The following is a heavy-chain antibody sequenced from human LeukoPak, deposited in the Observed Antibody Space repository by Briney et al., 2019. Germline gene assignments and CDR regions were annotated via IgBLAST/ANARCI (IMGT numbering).Heavy chain of an antibody. CDR2: IYYSGST. Sequence: SETLSLTCTVSGGSMSSYYWSWIRQPPGKGLEWIGYIYYSGSTFYNPSLKSRVIISLDTSKNQFSLKLRSVTAADTAVYYCFSQIRGVVSYWGQGTLVTVSS. J-gene: IGHJ4*02. D-gene: IGHD3-10*01. CDR3: FSQIRGVVSY. CDR1: GGSMSSYY. V-gene: IGHV4-59*04.